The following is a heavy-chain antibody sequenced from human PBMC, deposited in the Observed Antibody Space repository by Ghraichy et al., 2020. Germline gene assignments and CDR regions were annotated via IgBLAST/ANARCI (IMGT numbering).Heavy chain of an antibody. D-gene: IGHD2-2*01. J-gene: IGHJ4*02. CDR1: GFTFSDYR. V-gene: IGHV3-21*01. Sequence: GGSRRLSCAASGFTFSDYRMNWVRQAPGKGLEWVSSISSRGGYIYYEDSLKGRFTISRDNANNLLYLHLNSLRAEDTAVYYCARSPGYCSSTSCYGVYFDYWGQGTLVTVSS. CDR2: ISSRGGYI. CDR3: ARSPGYCSSTSCYGVYFDY.